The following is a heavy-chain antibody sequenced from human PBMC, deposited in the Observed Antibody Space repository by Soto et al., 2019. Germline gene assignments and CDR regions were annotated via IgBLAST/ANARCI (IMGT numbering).Heavy chain of an antibody. CDR2: IWFDGSDV. V-gene: IGHV3-33*01. CDR1: GFAFSGYG. CDR3: AREGYCSGGGCSGGMDV. Sequence: SRAASGFAFSGYGMHWVRQAPGKGLEWVAFIWFDGSDVLYSDSVKGRFTISRDNSKNTLFLQLNSLRGDDTAVYYCAREGYCSGGGCSGGMDVWGQGTTVNVS. D-gene: IGHD2-15*01. J-gene: IGHJ6*02.